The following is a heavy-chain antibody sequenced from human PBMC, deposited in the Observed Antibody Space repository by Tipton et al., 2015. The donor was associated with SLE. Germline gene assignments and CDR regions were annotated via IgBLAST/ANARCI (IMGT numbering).Heavy chain of an antibody. V-gene: IGHV3-74*01. D-gene: IGHD3-16*01. CDR2: INSDGTIT. CDR1: GFTFSNYW. Sequence: SLRLSCAGSGFTFSNYWIHWVRQGPGKGLQWVSRINSDGTITKYADSVKGRFMISRDNAKNTVYLQMDSLRAEDTSLYYCTRGLWGTYNQVTLDFWGQGNLVVVSS. J-gene: IGHJ4*02. CDR3: TRGLWGTYNQVTLDF.